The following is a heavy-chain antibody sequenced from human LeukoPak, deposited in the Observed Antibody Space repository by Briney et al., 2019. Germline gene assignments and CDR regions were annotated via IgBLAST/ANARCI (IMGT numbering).Heavy chain of an antibody. CDR1: GFTFSTYS. Sequence: GGSLRLSCAASGFTFSTYSMNWVRQFPGKWLEWVSYISNIGSTIYYADSVKGRITISRDNAKNSLYLQMNSLRAEDTAVYYCARGPYSSSNYFDYWGQGTLVTVSS. J-gene: IGHJ4*02. CDR2: ISNIGSTI. V-gene: IGHV3-48*01. D-gene: IGHD6-6*01. CDR3: ARGPYSSSNYFDY.